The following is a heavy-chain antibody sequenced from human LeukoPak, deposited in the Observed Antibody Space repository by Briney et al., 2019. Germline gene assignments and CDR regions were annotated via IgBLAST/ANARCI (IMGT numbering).Heavy chain of an antibody. V-gene: IGHV1-46*01. Sequence: ASVKVSCKASGYTFTSYYMHWVRQAPGQGLEWMGIINPRGGSRSYAQKFQGRVTMTTDTSTSTVYMELSSLRSEDTAVYYCASSAAVAGLDYWGQGTLVTVSS. CDR2: INPRGGSR. CDR1: GYTFTSYY. CDR3: ASSAAVAGLDY. J-gene: IGHJ4*02. D-gene: IGHD6-19*01.